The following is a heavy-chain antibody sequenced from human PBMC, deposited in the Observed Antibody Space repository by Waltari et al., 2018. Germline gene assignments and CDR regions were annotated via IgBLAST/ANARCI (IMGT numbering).Heavy chain of an antibody. Sequence: VQLVTSGAEVKKPGESLKNSCKGSGSSFPSYWIGWVRQMPGKGLEWIGNNFSGDSVTRSSPACQGQVNISADTAVSTAYLQWSSLKGSDNGMDYGARGTGEGGDYFDYWGQGTLVTVSS. D-gene: IGHD7-27*01. V-gene: IGHV5-51*01. CDR2: NFSGDSVT. CDR3: ARGTGEGGDYFDY. CDR1: GSSFPSYW. J-gene: IGHJ4*02.